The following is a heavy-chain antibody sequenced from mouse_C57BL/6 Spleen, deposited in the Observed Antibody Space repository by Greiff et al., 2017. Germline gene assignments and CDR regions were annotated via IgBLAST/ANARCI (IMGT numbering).Heavy chain of an antibody. Sequence: EVQLQESGPELVKPGASVKIPCKASGYTFTDYNMDWVKQSHGKSLEWIGDINPNNGGTIYNQKFKGKATLTVDKSSSTAYMELRSLTSEDTAVYYCARWEGLTRGFDYWGQGTTLTVSS. CDR3: ARWEGLTRGFDY. J-gene: IGHJ2*01. V-gene: IGHV1-18*01. CDR2: INPNNGGT. CDR1: GYTFTDYN. D-gene: IGHD4-1*01.